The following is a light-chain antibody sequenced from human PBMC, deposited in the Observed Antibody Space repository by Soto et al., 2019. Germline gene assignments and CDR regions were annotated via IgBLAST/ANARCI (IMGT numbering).Light chain of an antibody. CDR3: QQYSDWPPWT. J-gene: IGKJ1*01. V-gene: IGKV3-15*01. Sequence: EIVMTQSPDTLSVSPGERASLSCRASQSVMTKLAWYQKKPGQAPRLLIYSASIRATGIPARFSGSGSGTEFSLTISSLQPEDFAIYYCQQYSDWPPWTFGQRTKVDIK. CDR2: SAS. CDR1: QSVMTK.